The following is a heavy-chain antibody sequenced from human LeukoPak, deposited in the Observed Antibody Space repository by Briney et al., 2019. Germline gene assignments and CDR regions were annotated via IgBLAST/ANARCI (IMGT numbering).Heavy chain of an antibody. J-gene: IGHJ6*03. D-gene: IGHD3-10*01. CDR1: GGSFSGYY. CDR2: INHSGST. Sequence: LETLSLTCAVYGGSFSGYYWSWIRQPPGKGLEWIGEINHSGSTNYNPSLKSRVTISVDTSKNQFSLKLSSATAADTAVYYCARVDRGVILYYYYMDVWGKGTTVTVSS. CDR3: ARVDRGVILYYYYMDV. V-gene: IGHV4-34*01.